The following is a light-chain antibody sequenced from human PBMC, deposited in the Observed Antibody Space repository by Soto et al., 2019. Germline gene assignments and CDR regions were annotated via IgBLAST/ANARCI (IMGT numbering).Light chain of an antibody. CDR3: QQYNSHYT. Sequence: DIQMTQSPSTLSASVGDRVTITCRASQSIDIWLAWYQQKAGKAPKLLIYKASSLESGVPSRFSGSGSGTEFTLTISSLQPDDFATYYCQQYNSHYTFGQGTKLEIK. CDR2: KAS. CDR1: QSIDIW. V-gene: IGKV1-5*03. J-gene: IGKJ2*01.